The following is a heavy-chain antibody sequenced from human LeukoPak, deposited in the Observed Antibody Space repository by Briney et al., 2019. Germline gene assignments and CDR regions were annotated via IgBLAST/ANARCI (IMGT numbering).Heavy chain of an antibody. CDR2: IIPILGIA. V-gene: IGHV1-69*04. J-gene: IGHJ4*02. Sequence: SVKVSCKASGGTFSSYAISWVRQAPGQGLEWMGRIIPILGIANYAQKFQGRVTITADKSTSTAYMELSSLRSEDTAVYYCAGAPLNSYGGDPYFDYWGQGTLVTASS. D-gene: IGHD5-18*01. CDR1: GGTFSSYA. CDR3: AGAPLNSYGGDPYFDY.